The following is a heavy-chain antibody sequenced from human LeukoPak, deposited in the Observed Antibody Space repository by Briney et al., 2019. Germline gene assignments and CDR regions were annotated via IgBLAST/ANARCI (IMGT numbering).Heavy chain of an antibody. D-gene: IGHD3-16*01. CDR3: ARGGAGGGYFPT. J-gene: IGHJ1*01. CDR2: MKEDGSGE. Sequence: GSLRLSCVASGFSFSDSTMSWVRQAAGKGLEWVAKMKEDGSGENYVDSVKGRFTISRDNARNSLHLQMKSLRAEDTAVYFCARGGAGGGYFPTWGQGILVIVSS. V-gene: IGHV3-7*03. CDR1: GFSFSDST.